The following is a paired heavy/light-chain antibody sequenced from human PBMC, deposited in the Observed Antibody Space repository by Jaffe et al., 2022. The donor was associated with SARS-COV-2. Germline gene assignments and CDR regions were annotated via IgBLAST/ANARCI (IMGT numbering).Heavy chain of an antibody. CDR3: ARGPPIVVVPAAIEYWFDP. D-gene: IGHD2-2*01. CDR2: INHSGST. V-gene: IGHV4-34*01. Sequence: QVQLQQWGAGLLKPSETLSLICAVYGGSFSGYYWSWIRQPPGKGLEWIGEINHSGSTNYNPSLKSRVTISVDTSKNQFSLKLRSVTAADTAVYYCARGPPIVVVPAAIEYWFDPWGQGTLVTVSS. CDR1: GGSFSGYY. J-gene: IGHJ5*02.
Light chain of an antibody. CDR3: SSYAGSERV. V-gene: IGLV2-8*01. Sequence: QSALTQPPSASGSPGQSVTISCTGTSSDVGGYNYVSWYQQHPGKAPKLMLYEVSKRPSGVPDRFSGSKSGNTASLTVSGLQAEDEADYYCSSYAGSERVFGGGTKLTVL. CDR2: EVS. J-gene: IGLJ3*02. CDR1: SSDVGGYNY.